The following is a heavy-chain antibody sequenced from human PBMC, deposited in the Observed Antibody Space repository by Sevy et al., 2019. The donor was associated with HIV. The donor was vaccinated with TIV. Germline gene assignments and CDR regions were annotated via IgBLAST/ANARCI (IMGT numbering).Heavy chain of an antibody. Sequence: GGSLRLSCAASGFTFSSYWMSWVRQAPGKGLEWVATMKGDGSERNYVDSVKGRFTISRDNAKNSLYLQMNSLRAEDTAVYYCVREGVVGYSYGLDCWGQGTLVTVSS. CDR1: GFTFSSYW. V-gene: IGHV3-7*01. CDR2: MKGDGSER. J-gene: IGHJ4*02. CDR3: VREGVVGYSYGLDC. D-gene: IGHD5-18*01.